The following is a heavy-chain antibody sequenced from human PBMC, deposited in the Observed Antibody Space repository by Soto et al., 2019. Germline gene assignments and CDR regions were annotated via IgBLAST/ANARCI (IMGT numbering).Heavy chain of an antibody. CDR3: ARWSYRDY. J-gene: IGHJ4*02. CDR2: ISGSDGKT. CDR1: AFSFGSYA. V-gene: IGHV3-23*01. D-gene: IGHD3-10*01. Sequence: LRLSCAASAFSFGSYALRCVRQAPGKRLEWVSTISGSDGKTFYADAVKGRFSISRDTSQNTLYLQMNSLRADDTAIYYCARWSYRDYWGQGTRVTVSS.